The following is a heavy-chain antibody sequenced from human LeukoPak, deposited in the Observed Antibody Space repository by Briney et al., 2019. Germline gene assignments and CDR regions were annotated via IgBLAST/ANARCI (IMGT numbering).Heavy chain of an antibody. CDR3: ARSFYDILIGYYQYFDY. CDR2: IYRDGSS. CDR1: GLSVSNKY. V-gene: IGHV3-66*01. J-gene: IGHJ4*02. D-gene: IGHD3-9*01. Sequence: GGSLRLPCVASGLSVSNKYISWVRQAPGKRLEWVSVIYRDGSSYYAESVKGRFTISRDNSKNTLYIQMNSLRAEDTAVYYCARSFYDILIGYYQYFDYWGQGTLVTVSS.